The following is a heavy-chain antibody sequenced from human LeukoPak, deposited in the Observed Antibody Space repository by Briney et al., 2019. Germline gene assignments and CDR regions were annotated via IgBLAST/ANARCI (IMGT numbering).Heavy chain of an antibody. CDR3: ASTSSGSYNY. CDR2: ISYDGSNK. V-gene: IGHV3-30-3*01. Sequence: PGRSLRLSCAASGFTFSSYAMHWVRQAPGKGLEWVAVISYDGSNKYYADSAKGRFTISRDNSKNTLYLQMNSLRAEDTAVYHCASTSSGSYNYWGQGTLVTVSS. CDR1: GFTFSSYA. D-gene: IGHD1-26*01. J-gene: IGHJ4*02.